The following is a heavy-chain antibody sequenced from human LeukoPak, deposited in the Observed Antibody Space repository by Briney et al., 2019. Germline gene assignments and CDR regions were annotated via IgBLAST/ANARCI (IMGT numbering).Heavy chain of an antibody. D-gene: IGHD1-26*01. V-gene: IGHV4-39*07. CDR2: IYYSGST. CDR3: ARVQFFSGSYEN. CDR1: GGSISSGSYY. Sequence: SQTLSLTCTVSGGSISSGSYYWGWIRQPPGKGLEWIGSIYYSGSTYYNPSLKSRVTISVDTSKNQFSLKLSSVTAADTAVYYCARVQFFSGSYENWGQGTLVTVSS. J-gene: IGHJ4*02.